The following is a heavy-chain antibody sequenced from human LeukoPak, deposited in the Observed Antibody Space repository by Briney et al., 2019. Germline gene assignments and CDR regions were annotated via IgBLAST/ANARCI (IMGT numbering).Heavy chain of an antibody. D-gene: IGHD3-3*01. CDR1: GFTFSSYA. V-gene: IGHV3-23*01. J-gene: IGHJ4*02. Sequence: PGGSRRLSCAASGFTFSSYAMSWVRQAPGKGLEWVSAISGSGGSTYYADSVKGRFTISRDNSKNTLYLQMNSLRAEDTAVYYCARVVYDFWSGYGYWGQGTLVTVSS. CDR3: ARVVYDFWSGYGY. CDR2: ISGSGGST.